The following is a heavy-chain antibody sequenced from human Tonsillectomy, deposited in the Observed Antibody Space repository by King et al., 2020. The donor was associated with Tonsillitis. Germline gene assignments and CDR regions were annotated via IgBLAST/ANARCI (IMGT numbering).Heavy chain of an antibody. CDR3: ARHLEGGYSYFFEN. V-gene: IGHV5-51*01. CDR1: GYNFASYW. J-gene: IGHJ4*01. CDR2: IFPDDSET. Sequence: VQLVESGAEVKKPGESLKISCKGSGYNFASYWIAWVRQMPGKGLEWMGIIFPDDSETRYSPSFQGQVTISADKSISTAYLQWSSLKSSDTAMYYCARHLEGGYSYFFENWGQEPWSPSPQ. D-gene: IGHD5-18*01.